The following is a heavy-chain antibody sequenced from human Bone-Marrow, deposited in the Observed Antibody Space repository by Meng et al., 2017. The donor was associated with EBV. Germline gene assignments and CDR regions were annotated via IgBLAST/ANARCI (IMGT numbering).Heavy chain of an antibody. Sequence: VRFVQFGAEGEKPGSSVQVSCHASGGTFRSDAIRSVRQAPGQWLEWMGGLIPMSDAPHYAQKFQGRVTITADESTSTHYMDLSGLRSEDTAVYYCASESGRGFTPDYWGQGTLVTVSS. V-gene: IGHV1-69*01. CDR2: LIPMSDAP. CDR1: GGTFRSDA. D-gene: IGHD3-10*01. CDR3: ASESGRGFTPDY. J-gene: IGHJ4*02.